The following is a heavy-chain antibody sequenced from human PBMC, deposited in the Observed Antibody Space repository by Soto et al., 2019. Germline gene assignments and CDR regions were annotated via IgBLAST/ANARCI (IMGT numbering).Heavy chain of an antibody. J-gene: IGHJ4*02. CDR1: GFHFSGYQ. V-gene: IGHV3-30*03. D-gene: IGHD6-19*01. CDR3: ARDGWQVLTRSYFDC. Sequence: QVQLVESGGGVVQPGGSLRVSCAASGFHFSGYQMHWVRQAPGKGVEWVALISHDESNIEYADSVRGRFTISRDNSKNALYLQMNSLTPEDTAVYFCARDGWQVLTRSYFDCWGQGTLVIVSS. CDR2: ISHDESNI.